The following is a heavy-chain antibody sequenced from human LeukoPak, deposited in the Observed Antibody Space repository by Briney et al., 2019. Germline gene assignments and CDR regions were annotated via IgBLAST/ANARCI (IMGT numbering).Heavy chain of an antibody. D-gene: IGHD4-17*01. CDR1: GGSISSGSYY. CDR2: IYISGST. CDR3: ARDHDYGDQDAFDI. Sequence: SQTLSLTCTVSGGSISSGSYYWSWIRQPAGKGLEWIGRIYISGSTNYNPSLKSRVTISVDTSKNQFSLKLTSVTAADTAVYYCARDHDYGDQDAFDIWGQGTMVTVSS. V-gene: IGHV4-61*02. J-gene: IGHJ3*02.